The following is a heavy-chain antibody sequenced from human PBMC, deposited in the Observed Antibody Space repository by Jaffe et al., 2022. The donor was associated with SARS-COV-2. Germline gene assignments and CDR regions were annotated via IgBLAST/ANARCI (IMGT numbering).Heavy chain of an antibody. CDR1: GGSISSSSYY. J-gene: IGHJ4*02. Sequence: QLQLQESGPGLVKPSETLSLTCTVSGGSISSSSYYWGWIRQPPGKGLEWIGSIYYSGSTYYNPSLKSRVTISVDTSKNQFSLKLSSVTAADTAVYYCARHGGGRRWIRGYCSGGSCLTNFDYWGQGTLVTVSS. D-gene: IGHD2-15*01. V-gene: IGHV4-39*01. CDR3: ARHGGGRRWIRGYCSGGSCLTNFDY. CDR2: IYYSGST.